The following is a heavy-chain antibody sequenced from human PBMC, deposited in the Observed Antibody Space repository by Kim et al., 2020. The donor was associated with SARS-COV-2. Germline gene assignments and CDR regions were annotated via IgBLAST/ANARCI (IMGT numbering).Heavy chain of an antibody. CDR1: GFTFSSYN. Sequence: GGSLRLSCAASGFTFSSYNMNWVRQAPGKGLEWVSYISSGSSTIYYADSVKGRFTISRDNAESSLYLQMNNLRAEDTAVYYCAAGTGDDYWGQGTLVTVS. D-gene: IGHD6-13*01. V-gene: IGHV3-48*04. CDR3: AAGTGDDY. J-gene: IGHJ4*02. CDR2: ISSGSSTI.